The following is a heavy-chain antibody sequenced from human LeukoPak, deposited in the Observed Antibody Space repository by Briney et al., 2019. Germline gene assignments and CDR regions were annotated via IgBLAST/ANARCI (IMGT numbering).Heavy chain of an antibody. CDR2: IYYRGRT. V-gene: IGHV4-59*11. CDR1: GDSISPHF. Sequence: SESLSLTCTVSGDSISPHFWSWVRPSPGRGLEWIGYIYYRGRTEYSPSLRSRVTISVDTSKTHVSLKLTSLTVADTAVYYCARGPTSAGFEYWGQGTLVTVSS. J-gene: IGHJ4*02. D-gene: IGHD2-2*01. CDR3: ARGPTSAGFEY.